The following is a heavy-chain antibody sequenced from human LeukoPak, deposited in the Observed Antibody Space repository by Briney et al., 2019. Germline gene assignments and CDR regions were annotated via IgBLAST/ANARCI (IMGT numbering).Heavy chain of an antibody. CDR2: ISGSGGST. D-gene: IGHD3-22*01. J-gene: IGHJ4*02. Sequence: VGSLRLSCAASGFTFSSYAMSWVRQAPGKGLEWVSAISGSGGSTYYADSVKGRFTISRDNSKNTLYLQMNSLRAEDTAVYCCANLNYYDSSMEDWGQGTLVTVSS. V-gene: IGHV3-23*01. CDR1: GFTFSSYA. CDR3: ANLNYYDSSMED.